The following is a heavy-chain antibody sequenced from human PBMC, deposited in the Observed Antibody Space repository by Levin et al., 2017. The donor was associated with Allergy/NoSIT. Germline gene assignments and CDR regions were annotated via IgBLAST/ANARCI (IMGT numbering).Heavy chain of an antibody. Sequence: GGSLRLSCAASGFSVSSNYMTWVRQAPGKGLEWVSVIYSGGGTYYADSVRGRFTISRDNSKNTLYLQMNSLRAEDTAVYYCARDTSPGGSGSFYWGQGTLVTVSS. D-gene: IGHD3-10*01. V-gene: IGHV3-66*01. J-gene: IGHJ4*02. CDR1: GFSVSSNY. CDR2: IYSGGGT. CDR3: ARDTSPGGSGSFY.